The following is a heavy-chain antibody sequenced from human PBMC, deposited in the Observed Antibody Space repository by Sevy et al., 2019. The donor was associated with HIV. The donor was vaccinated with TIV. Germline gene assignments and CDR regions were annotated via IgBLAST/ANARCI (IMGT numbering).Heavy chain of an antibody. CDR2: INWNGVGT. D-gene: IGHD2-21*02. V-gene: IGHV3-20*04. CDR3: ARERSCGGDCYYFDY. J-gene: IGHJ4*02. Sequence: GGSLRLSCAASGLNLDEYGMSWVRQAPGKGLEWVSAINWNGVGTSYADSVKGRFTISRDNAKNSLYVQMNSLRAEDTALYYCARERSCGGDCYYFDYWGQGTLVTVSS. CDR1: GLNLDEYG.